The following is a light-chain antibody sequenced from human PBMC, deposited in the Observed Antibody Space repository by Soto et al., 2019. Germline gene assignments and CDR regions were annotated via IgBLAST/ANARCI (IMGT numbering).Light chain of an antibody. Sequence: DIQMTQSPSSLSASVGDRVTITCRASESISSFVNWYQQKAGKAPNLLIYGASSLQGGVPSRFSGSGSGTDFTLTINSRQAEDFATYFGQQTYGTPYTLGQGTKLEIK. CDR1: ESISSF. V-gene: IGKV1-39*01. J-gene: IGKJ2*01. CDR2: GAS. CDR3: QQTYGTPYT.